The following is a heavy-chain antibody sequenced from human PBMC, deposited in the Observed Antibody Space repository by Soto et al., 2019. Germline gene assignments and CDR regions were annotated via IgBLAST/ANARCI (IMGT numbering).Heavy chain of an antibody. CDR3: AADHYDFWSGYLTAPDXFDS. D-gene: IGHD3-3*01. V-gene: IGHV1-58*02. J-gene: IGHJ3*02. CDR1: GFTFTSSA. Sequence: GASVKVSCKASGFTFTSSAMQWVRQARGQRLEWIGWIVVGSGNTNYAQKFQERVTITRDMSTSTAYMELSSLRSEDTAVYYCAADHYDFWSGYLTAPDXFDSWGQGTMVTVSS. CDR2: IVVGSGNT.